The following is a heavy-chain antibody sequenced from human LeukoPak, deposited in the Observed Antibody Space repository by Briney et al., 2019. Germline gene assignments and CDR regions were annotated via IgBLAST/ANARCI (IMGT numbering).Heavy chain of an antibody. J-gene: IGHJ4*02. CDR1: GYTFTSYG. CDR2: ISAYNGNT. D-gene: IGHD3-3*01. Sequence: ASVKVSCKASGYTFTSYGISWVRQAPGQGVEWMGWISAYNGNTNYAQKLQGRVTMTTDTSTSTAYMELRSLRSDDTAVYYCARDPDYDFWSGYYSYWGQGTLVTVSS. CDR3: ARDPDYDFWSGYYSY. V-gene: IGHV1-18*01.